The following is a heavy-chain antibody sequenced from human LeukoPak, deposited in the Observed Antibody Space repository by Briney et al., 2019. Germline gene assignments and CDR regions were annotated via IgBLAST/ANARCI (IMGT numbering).Heavy chain of an antibody. D-gene: IGHD6-6*01. CDR2: INHSGST. Sequence: SETLSLTCAVYGGSFSGYYWSWIRQPPGKGLEWIGEINHSGSTNYNPSLKSRVTISVDTSKNQFSLKLGSVTAADTAVYYCARIAARHYYYYMDVWGKGTTVTVSS. J-gene: IGHJ6*03. CDR1: GGSFSGYY. CDR3: ARIAARHYYYYMDV. V-gene: IGHV4-34*01.